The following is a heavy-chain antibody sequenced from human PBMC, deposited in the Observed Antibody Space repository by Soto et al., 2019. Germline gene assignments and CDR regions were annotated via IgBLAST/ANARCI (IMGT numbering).Heavy chain of an antibody. D-gene: IGHD6-19*01. CDR1: GYTFSSYA. Sequence: ASVKVSCKASGYTFSSYAIHWVRQAPGQRLEWMGWINADNDNTKYSQKFQGRVTITRDTSASTAYMGLSSLRSEDTAVYYCARQAVPGTDWGYYDYWGQGTLVTVSS. J-gene: IGHJ4*02. V-gene: IGHV1-3*01. CDR2: INADNDNT. CDR3: ARQAVPGTDWGYYDY.